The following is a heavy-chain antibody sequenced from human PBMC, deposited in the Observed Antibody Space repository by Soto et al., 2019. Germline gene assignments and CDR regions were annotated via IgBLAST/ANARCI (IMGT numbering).Heavy chain of an antibody. Sequence: GGSLRLSCAASGFTSSSYAMSWVRQAPGKGLEWVSAISGSGGSTYYADSVRGRFTISRDNSKNTLYLQMNSLGAEDTAVYYCAKDSAALMVYDYYYGMDVWGQGTTVTVSS. D-gene: IGHD2-8*01. V-gene: IGHV3-23*01. CDR1: GFTSSSYA. J-gene: IGHJ6*02. CDR3: AKDSAALMVYDYYYGMDV. CDR2: ISGSGGST.